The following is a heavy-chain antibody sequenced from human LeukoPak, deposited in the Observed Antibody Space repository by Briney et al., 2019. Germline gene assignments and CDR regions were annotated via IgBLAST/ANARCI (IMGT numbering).Heavy chain of an antibody. CDR3: AKAAGRYSSGWDFDY. CDR1: GFTFSSYG. Sequence: GGSLRLSCAASGFTFSSYGMHWVRQAPGKGLEWVAFIRYDGGNKYYADSVKGRFTISRDNSKNTLYLQMNSLRAEDTAVYYCAKAAGRYSSGWDFDYWGQGTLVTVSS. J-gene: IGHJ4*02. V-gene: IGHV3-30*02. CDR2: IRYDGGNK. D-gene: IGHD6-19*01.